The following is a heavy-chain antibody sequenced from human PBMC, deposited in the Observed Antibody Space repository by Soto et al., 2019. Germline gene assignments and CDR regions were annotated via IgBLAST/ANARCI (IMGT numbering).Heavy chain of an antibody. CDR2: IYYSGST. D-gene: IGHD5-12*01. J-gene: IGHJ4*02. CDR3: ARYRGYDKYYFDY. V-gene: IGHV4-39*07. Sequence: SETLSLTCTVSGGSISSGDYYWSWIRQPPGKGLEWIGSIYYSGSTYYSPSLKSRVTISVDTSKNQFSLKLSSVTAADTAVYYCARYRGYDKYYFDYWGQGTLVTVS. CDR1: GGSISSGDYY.